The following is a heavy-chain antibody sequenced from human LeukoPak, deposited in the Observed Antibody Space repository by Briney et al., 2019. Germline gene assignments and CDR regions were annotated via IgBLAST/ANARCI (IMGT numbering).Heavy chain of an antibody. CDR1: GFTFSEYY. J-gene: IGHJ4*02. CDR3: ASSATVTLDY. Sequence: PGGSLRLSCAASGFTFSEYYMSWIRQAPGRGLEWVTYISSSGSTIYYADSVKGRFTISRDNAKNSLYLQMNSLRAEDTAVYYCASSATVTLDYWGRGTLVTVSS. D-gene: IGHD4-17*01. CDR2: ISSSGSTI. V-gene: IGHV3-11*04.